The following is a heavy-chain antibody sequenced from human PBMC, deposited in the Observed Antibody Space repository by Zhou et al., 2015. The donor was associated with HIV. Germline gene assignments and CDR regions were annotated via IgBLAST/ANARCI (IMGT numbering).Heavy chain of an antibody. V-gene: IGHV1-69*12. CDR3: ARAPYVRPSGYDSNSENYFDY. Sequence: QVQLVQSGAEVKKPGSSVKVSCKASGGTFSSYAISWVRQAPGQGLEWMGGIIPIFGTANYAQKFQGRVTITADESTSTAYMELSSLRSEDTAVYYCARAPYVRPSGYDSNSENYFDYWGQGTLVTVSS. J-gene: IGHJ4*02. D-gene: IGHD5-12*01. CDR1: GGTFSSYA. CDR2: IIPIFGTA.